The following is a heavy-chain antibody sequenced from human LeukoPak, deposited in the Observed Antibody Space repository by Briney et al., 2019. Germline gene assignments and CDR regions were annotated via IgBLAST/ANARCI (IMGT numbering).Heavy chain of an antibody. J-gene: IGHJ4*02. CDR2: IYHSGST. D-gene: IGHD5-12*01. CDR3: ARSGYSGHDFNY. Sequence: KPSETLSLTCAVYGGSFSSYYWSWFRQPPGKGLEWIGYIYHSGSTNYNPSLKSRVTISVDTSKNQFSLNPNSVTAADTAVYHCARSGYSGHDFNYWGQGTLVTVSS. CDR1: GGSFSSYY. V-gene: IGHV4-59*01.